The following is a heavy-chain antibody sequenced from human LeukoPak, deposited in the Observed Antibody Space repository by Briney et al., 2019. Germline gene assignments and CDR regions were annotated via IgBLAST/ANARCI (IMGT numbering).Heavy chain of an antibody. CDR1: GYTFTGHY. D-gene: IGHD5-12*01. CDR2: INPNRGDT. J-gene: IGHJ4*02. V-gene: IGHV1-2*05. CDR3: ARVLSSGYDLFY. Sequence: SVKVSCNASGYTFTGHYMHWVPHAPGQGLEDMGRINPNRGDTNYAQKFQGSVTMTRDTSISTAYMELSRLRSDDTVVYYCARVLSSGYDLFYWGQGTLVTVSS.